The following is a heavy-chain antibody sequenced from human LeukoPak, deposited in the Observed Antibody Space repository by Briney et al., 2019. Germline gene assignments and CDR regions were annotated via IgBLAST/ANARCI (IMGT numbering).Heavy chain of an antibody. J-gene: IGHJ4*02. CDR3: DY. V-gene: IGHV3-15*01. CDR1: GFTVSSNS. D-gene: IGHD6-13*01. CDR2: IKSKTDGGTT. Sequence: GGSLRLSCTVSGFTVSSNSMSWVRQAPGKGLEWVGRIKSKTDGGTTDSAAPVKGRFTISRDDSKNTLYLQMSSLKTGIAAPGLFDYWGQGSLVTVSS.